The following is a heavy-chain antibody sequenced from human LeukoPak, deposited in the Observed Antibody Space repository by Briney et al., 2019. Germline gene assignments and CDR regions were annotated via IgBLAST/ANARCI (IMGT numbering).Heavy chain of an antibody. CDR3: VRRGSSSWYFDY. J-gene: IGHJ4*02. Sequence: SETLSLTCTVSGGSISSSRYHWGWIRQPPGKALEWIGSIYYSGSTYYNPSLKSRVTISVDTSKNQFFLKLSSVTAADTAVYYCVRRGSSSWYFDYWGQGTLVTVSS. CDR1: GGSISSSRYH. V-gene: IGHV4-39*07. D-gene: IGHD6-13*01. CDR2: IYYSGST.